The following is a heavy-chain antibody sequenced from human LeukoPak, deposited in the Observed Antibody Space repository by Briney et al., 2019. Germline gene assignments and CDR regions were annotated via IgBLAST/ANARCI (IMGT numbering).Heavy chain of an antibody. CDR3: ARSSPHCSSTSCYNDAFDI. J-gene: IGHJ3*02. D-gene: IGHD2-2*02. V-gene: IGHV3-21*01. CDR1: GFTSSSYS. Sequence: GGSLRLSCAASGFTSSSYSMNWVRQAPGKGLEWVSSISSSSSYIYYADSVKGRFTISRDNAKNSLYLQMNSLRAEETAVYYCARSSPHCSSTSCYNDAFDIWGQGTMVTVSS. CDR2: ISSSSSYI.